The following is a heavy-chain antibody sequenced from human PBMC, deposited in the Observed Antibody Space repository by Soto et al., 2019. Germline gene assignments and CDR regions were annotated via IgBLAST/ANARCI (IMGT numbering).Heavy chain of an antibody. CDR2: IHSNSTYT. Sequence: PGGSLRLSCAASGFIFNEYYMSWVRQAPGKGLQWISYIHSNSTYTNYADSVKGRFTISRDNAKNSLYLQMNSLRVDDTAVYYCARAGELLTPLDYWGQGILVTVSS. V-gene: IGHV3-11*05. D-gene: IGHD1-26*01. CDR3: ARAGELLTPLDY. CDR1: GFIFNEYY. J-gene: IGHJ4*01.